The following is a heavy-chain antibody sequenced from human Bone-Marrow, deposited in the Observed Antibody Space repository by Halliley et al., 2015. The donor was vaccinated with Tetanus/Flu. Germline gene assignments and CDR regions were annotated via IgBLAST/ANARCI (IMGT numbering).Heavy chain of an antibody. CDR1: GDSISSSKW. J-gene: IGHJ6*02. V-gene: IGHV4-4*02. CDR3: AMGGITFYGMDV. D-gene: IGHD1-26*01. Sequence: SLRLSCTVSGDSISSSKWWNWVRQPPGKGLEWIGEMFHSGSSNYNPSLKSRVTISIDKSKNQFSLKLTSVTAADTAVYYCAMGGITFYGMDVWGQGTTVTVTS. CDR2: MFHSGSS.